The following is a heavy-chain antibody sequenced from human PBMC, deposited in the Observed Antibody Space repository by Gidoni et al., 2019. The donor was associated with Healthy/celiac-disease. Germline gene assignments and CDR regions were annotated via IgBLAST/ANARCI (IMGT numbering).Heavy chain of an antibody. CDR2: IYSGGST. Sequence: QLVESGGGLIQPGGSLRLSCAASGFTVSSNYMSWVRQAPGKGLEWVSVIYSGGSTYYADSVKGRFTISRDNSKNTLYLQMNSLRAEDTAVYYCAREDYDMLTGGVDYWGQGTLVTVSS. J-gene: IGHJ4*02. CDR3: AREDYDMLTGGVDY. CDR1: GFTVSSNY. D-gene: IGHD3-9*01. V-gene: IGHV3-53*01.